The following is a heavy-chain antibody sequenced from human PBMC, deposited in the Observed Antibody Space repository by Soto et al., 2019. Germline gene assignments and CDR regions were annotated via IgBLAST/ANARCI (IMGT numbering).Heavy chain of an antibody. Sequence: EVQLVESGGGLVQPGRSLRLSCAASGFTFDDYAMHWVRQAPGKGLEWVSGISWNSGSIGYADSVKGRFTISRDNAKNSLYLQMNSLRAEDTALYYCSKDKSSSRTSAFDIWGQGTMVTDSS. CDR2: ISWNSGSI. D-gene: IGHD6-13*01. CDR3: SKDKSSSRTSAFDI. V-gene: IGHV3-9*01. CDR1: GFTFDDYA. J-gene: IGHJ3*02.